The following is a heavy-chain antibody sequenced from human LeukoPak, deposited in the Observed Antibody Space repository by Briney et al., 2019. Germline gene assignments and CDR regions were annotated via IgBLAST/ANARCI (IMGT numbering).Heavy chain of an antibody. Sequence: ASVKASCKASGYTFTSYFMHWVRQAPGQGLEWMGIINPNGGTTAYAEKFQGRVTMTRDTSTSTVYMELRSLRSEDTAVYYCTRAYYYDSSGYYPGGDYWGQGTLVTVSS. CDR2: INPNGGTT. D-gene: IGHD3-22*01. CDR1: GYTFTSYF. J-gene: IGHJ4*02. CDR3: TRAYYYDSSGYYPGGDY. V-gene: IGHV1-46*01.